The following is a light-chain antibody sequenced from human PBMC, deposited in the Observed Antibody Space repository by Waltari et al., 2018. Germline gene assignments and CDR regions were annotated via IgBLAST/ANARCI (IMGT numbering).Light chain of an antibody. V-gene: IGLV2-8*01. CDR1: GSGGS. CDR3: SSDAVSNNFYD. J-gene: IGLJ1*01. Sequence: QSALTQPPSASGSPGQSVTIPCTGTGSGGSVSWYQQHPGKAPKLIIYEVTKRPSGVPDRFSGSKSGNTASLTVSGLQAEDEGDYYCSSDAVSNNFYDFGSGTKVTVL. CDR2: EVT.